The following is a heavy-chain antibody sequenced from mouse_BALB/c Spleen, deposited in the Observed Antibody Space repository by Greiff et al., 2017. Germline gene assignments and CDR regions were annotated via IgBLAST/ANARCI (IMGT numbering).Heavy chain of an antibody. Sequence: EVMLVESGGGLVQPGGSLKLSCAASGFTFSSYGMSWVRQTPDKRLELVATINSNGGSTYYPDSVKGRFTISRDNAKNTLYLQMSSLKSEDTAMYYCARGLGFAYWGQGTLVTVSA. CDR3: ARGLGFAY. CDR2: INSNGGST. J-gene: IGHJ3*01. V-gene: IGHV5-6-3*01. CDR1: GFTFSSYG.